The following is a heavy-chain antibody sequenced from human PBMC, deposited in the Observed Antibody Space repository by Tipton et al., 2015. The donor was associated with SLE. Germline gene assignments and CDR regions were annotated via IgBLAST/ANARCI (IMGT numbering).Heavy chain of an antibody. Sequence: QLVQSGAEVKKPGASVKVSCEASGYTFTGYYIHWVRQAPGQGLEWMAWINPNSGGTKYAQKFQGRVTMARDPSNGTTYMELSRLRSNDTAVYYCARVRGVSIFCYFDYWGQGTLVTVSS. CDR3: ARVRGVSIFCYFDY. CDR2: INPNSGGT. V-gene: IGHV1-2*02. CDR1: GYTFTGYY. D-gene: IGHD3-10*01. J-gene: IGHJ4*02.